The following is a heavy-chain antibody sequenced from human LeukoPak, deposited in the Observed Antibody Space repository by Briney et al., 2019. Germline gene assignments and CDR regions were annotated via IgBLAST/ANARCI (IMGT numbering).Heavy chain of an antibody. CDR1: GFTFSIYT. J-gene: IGHJ5*02. V-gene: IGHV3-7*04. D-gene: IGHD6-13*01. CDR3: ARAYSNIWYNCFDP. Sequence: GGSLRLSCAASGFTFSIYTMNWVRQAPGKGLEWVANIKEDGSEKYYVDSVRGRFTISRDNAKSSLYLQMNSLRADDTAVYYCARAYSNIWYNCFDPWGQGTLVTVSS. CDR2: IKEDGSEK.